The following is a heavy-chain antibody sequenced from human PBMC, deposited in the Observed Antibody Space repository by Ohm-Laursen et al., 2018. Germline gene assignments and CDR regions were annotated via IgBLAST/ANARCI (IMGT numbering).Heavy chain of an antibody. V-gene: IGHV3-48*03. CDR2: ISSSGSTI. CDR3: AKDTLQLWYLAYFDY. J-gene: IGHJ4*02. Sequence: SLRLSCSASGFTFSSYEMNWVRQAPGKGLEWVSYISSSGSTIYYADSVKGQFTISRDNAKNSLYLQMNSLRAEDTAVYYCAKDTLQLWYLAYFDYWGQGTLVTVSS. D-gene: IGHD5-18*01. CDR1: GFTFSSYE.